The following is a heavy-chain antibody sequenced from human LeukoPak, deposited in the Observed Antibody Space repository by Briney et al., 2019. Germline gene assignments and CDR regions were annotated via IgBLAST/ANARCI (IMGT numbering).Heavy chain of an antibody. J-gene: IGHJ4*02. CDR1: GFTFSSYS. CDR2: ISSSSSTI. D-gene: IGHD5-12*01. Sequence: GGSLRLSCAASGFTFSSYSMNWVRQAPGKGLEWVSYISSSSSTIYYADSVEGRFTISRDNAKNSLYLQMNSLGDEDTAVYYCARGGGLPNFDYWGQGTLVTVSS. CDR3: ARGGGLPNFDY. V-gene: IGHV3-48*02.